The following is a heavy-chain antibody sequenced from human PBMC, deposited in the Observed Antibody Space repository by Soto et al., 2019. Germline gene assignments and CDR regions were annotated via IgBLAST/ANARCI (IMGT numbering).Heavy chain of an antibody. D-gene: IGHD1-1*01. J-gene: IGHJ4*02. CDR3: ARHSQQLVDY. V-gene: IGHV5-51*01. CDR1: GYSFSIFW. CDR2: IYPGDSDT. Sequence: GESLKISCKGSGYSFSIFWIGWVRQMPGKGLEWMGIIYPGDSDTRYSPSFQGQVTISADKSISTAYVQWSSLKASDTAMYYCARHSQQLVDYWGQGTLVTVPQ.